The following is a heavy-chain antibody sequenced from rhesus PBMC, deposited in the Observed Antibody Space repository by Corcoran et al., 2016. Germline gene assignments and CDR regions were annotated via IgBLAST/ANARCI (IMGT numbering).Heavy chain of an antibody. Sequence: QVTLKESGPALVKPTQTLTLTCTFSGFSISPTGTGVGWIRQPPGKALEWLASIYWSDSKYYSTSVKSRLTITMDTSKNQVVLTMTDMDPVDTATYYCARTYWSDWRWYFDLWGPGTPITISS. CDR1: GFSISPTGTG. CDR2: IYWSDSK. V-gene: IGHV2-95*01. CDR3: ARTYWSDWRWYFDL. D-gene: IGHD3-22*01. J-gene: IGHJ2*01.